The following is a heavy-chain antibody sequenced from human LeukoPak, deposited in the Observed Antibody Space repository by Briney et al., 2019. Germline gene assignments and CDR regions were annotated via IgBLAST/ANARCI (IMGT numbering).Heavy chain of an antibody. CDR2: ISSSGSTI. J-gene: IGHJ3*01. Sequence: PGGSLRLSCAASGFTFSTYEMNWVRQAPGKGLEWVSYISSSGSTIYYADSVKGRFTISRDNSKNTLYLQMNSLRAEDTAVYYCARGGSYLSAFDFWGQGTMVTVSS. CDR1: GFTFSTYE. CDR3: ARGGSYLSAFDF. V-gene: IGHV3-48*03. D-gene: IGHD1-26*01.